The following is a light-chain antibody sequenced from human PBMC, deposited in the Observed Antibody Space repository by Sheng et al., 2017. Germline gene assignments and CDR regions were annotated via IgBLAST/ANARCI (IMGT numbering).Light chain of an antibody. Sequence: SYVLTQPPSVSVAPGKTARVTCGGNNIGSKSVHWYQQKPGQAPLLVVYDDGDRPSGIPERFSGSNSGNTATLTVSRVEAGDEADYYCQVWDSSRDQLVFGGGTKLTVL. CDR1: NIGSKS. CDR3: QVWDSSRDQLV. V-gene: IGLV3-21*03. CDR2: DDG. J-gene: IGLJ3*02.